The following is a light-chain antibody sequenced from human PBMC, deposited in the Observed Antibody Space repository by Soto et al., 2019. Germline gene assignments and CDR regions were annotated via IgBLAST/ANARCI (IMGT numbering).Light chain of an antibody. CDR3: QQYNSYRT. Sequence: VGDRVTITCRASQTISGYLNWYQQKPGKAPKLLIYDASILESGVPSRFSGSGSGTEFTLTISSLQPDDFATYYCQQYNSYRTFGQGTKVDIK. J-gene: IGKJ1*01. CDR2: DAS. CDR1: QTISGY. V-gene: IGKV1-5*01.